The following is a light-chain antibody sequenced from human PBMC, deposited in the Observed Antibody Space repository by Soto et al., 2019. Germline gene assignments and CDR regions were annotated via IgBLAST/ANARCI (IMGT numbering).Light chain of an antibody. Sequence: EIVLAQSPGTLSLSPGERATLSCRASQSVTNSFLAWYQQKPGQAPRLLIYGASTRATGVPARFSGSGSGTEFTLTISSLQSEDFAVYYCLQYNNWVPTFGQGTKVDIK. CDR1: QSVTNS. CDR2: GAS. J-gene: IGKJ1*01. V-gene: IGKV3-15*01. CDR3: LQYNNWVPT.